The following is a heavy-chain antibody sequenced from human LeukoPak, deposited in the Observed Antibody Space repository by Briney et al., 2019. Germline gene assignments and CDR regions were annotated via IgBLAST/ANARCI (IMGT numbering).Heavy chain of an antibody. CDR3: ATRPGIEVAGFDF. J-gene: IGHJ4*02. CDR2: INPGNGET. Sequence: ASVKVSCKASGYTFTRFAINWVRQAPGQRLEWMGWINPGNGETKYSPKLQGRVTITRDTSATTAYMEMSSLRSEDTAVYYCATRPGIEVAGFDFWGQGTLVTVSS. V-gene: IGHV1-3*01. CDR1: GYTFTRFA. D-gene: IGHD6-19*01.